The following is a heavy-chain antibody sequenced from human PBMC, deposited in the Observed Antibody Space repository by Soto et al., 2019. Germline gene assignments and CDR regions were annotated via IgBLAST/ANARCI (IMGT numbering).Heavy chain of an antibody. CDR1: GGSFRGYY. CDR2: INHSGST. J-gene: IGHJ6*02. V-gene: IGHV4-34*01. CDR3: ARGNAVVTAMRYYYGMDV. Sequence: QVQLQQWGAGLLKPSETLSLTCAVYGGSFRGYYWSWIRQPPGKGLEWIGEINHSGSTNYNPSLKSRVTISVNTTKTQLSLKLCSVTAADTDVYYCARGNAVVTAMRYYYGMDVWGQGTTVTVSS. D-gene: IGHD2-21*02.